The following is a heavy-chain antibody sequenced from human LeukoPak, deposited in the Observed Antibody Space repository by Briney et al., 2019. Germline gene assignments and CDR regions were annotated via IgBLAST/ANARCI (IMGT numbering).Heavy chain of an antibody. D-gene: IGHD5-18*01. CDR1: GFTFSSYG. V-gene: IGHV3-33*06. J-gene: IGHJ4*02. CDR3: AKGREYSREGVDY. Sequence: PGRSLRLSCAASGFTFSSYGMHWVRQAPGKGLEWVAVIWYDGSNKYYADSVKGRFTISRDNSKNTLYLQMNSLRADDTAVYYCAKGREYSREGVDYWGPGTLVTVSS. CDR2: IWYDGSNK.